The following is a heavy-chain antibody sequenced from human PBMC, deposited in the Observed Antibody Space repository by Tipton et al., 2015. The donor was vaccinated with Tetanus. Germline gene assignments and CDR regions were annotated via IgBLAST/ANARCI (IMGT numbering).Heavy chain of an antibody. CDR2: IYYSGST. CDR3: ARDQARGARGWNYFDY. V-gene: IGHV4-31*03. D-gene: IGHD1-26*01. Sequence: LRLSCNVSGDSIRSGSHYWNWIRQPPGKGLEWIGYIYYSGSTYYNPSLKSRVTISVDTSKNQFSLKLNSVTAADTAVYYCARDQARGARGWNYFDYWGQGTLVTVSS. J-gene: IGHJ4*02. CDR1: GDSIRSGSHY.